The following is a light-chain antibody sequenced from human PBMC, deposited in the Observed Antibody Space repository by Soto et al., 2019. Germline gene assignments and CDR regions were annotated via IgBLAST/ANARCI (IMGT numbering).Light chain of an antibody. Sequence: QSVLPRPPSASVTPGQTVTISCSGSSSNIGSNTVNWYQQLPGTAPKLLIYSNNQRPSGVPDRFSGSKSGTSASLAISGLQSEDEADYYCAAWDDSLNEVFGTGTKVTVL. CDR3: AAWDDSLNEV. J-gene: IGLJ1*01. CDR2: SNN. CDR1: SSNIGSNT. V-gene: IGLV1-44*01.